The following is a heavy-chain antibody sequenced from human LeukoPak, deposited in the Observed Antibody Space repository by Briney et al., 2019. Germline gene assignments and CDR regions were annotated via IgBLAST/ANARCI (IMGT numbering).Heavy chain of an antibody. D-gene: IGHD5-18*01. J-gene: IGHJ6*03. CDR2: IYSSGST. CDR1: GGSISSASHY. Sequence: SQTLSLTCTVSGGSISSASHYWSWIRQPAGKGLEWIGRIYSSGSTNYNPSLKSRVTMSVDTSKNQFSLKLSSVTAADTAVYYCARRGYSYGTPYYYYYYMDVWGKGTTVTISS. CDR3: ARRGYSYGTPYYYYYYMDV. V-gene: IGHV4-61*02.